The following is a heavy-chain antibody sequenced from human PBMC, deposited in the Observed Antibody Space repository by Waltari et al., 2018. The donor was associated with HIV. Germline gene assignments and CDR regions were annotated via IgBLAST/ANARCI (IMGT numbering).Heavy chain of an antibody. Sequence: QVQLQESGPGLVQPLETLSLTCAVSGSFITSGYYWASLRQSPGKGLEWIATSQDNGRADYNPSLGGRVLVSLDPSKNQFSLKMRYVTAADTAIYYCARDWGVTTGPFDFWGQGTQVTVSS. D-gene: IGHD4-4*01. CDR2: SQDNGRA. CDR3: ARDWGVTTGPFDF. CDR1: GSFITSGYY. J-gene: IGHJ4*02. V-gene: IGHV4-38-2*02.